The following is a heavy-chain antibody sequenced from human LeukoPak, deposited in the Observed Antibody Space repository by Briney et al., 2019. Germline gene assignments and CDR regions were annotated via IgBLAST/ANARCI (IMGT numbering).Heavy chain of an antibody. J-gene: IGHJ4*02. CDR1: GFPFISSA. CDR2: IVVGSGNT. CDR3: AAGYYDSSGYYLTCPN. V-gene: IGHV1-58*01. D-gene: IGHD3-22*01. Sequence: SVKVSCKASGFPFISSAVQWVRQARGQRLEWIGWIVVGSGNTKYAQKFQERVSVTRDMSTNTAYMELSNLRSEDTAFYYCAAGYYDSSGYYLTCPNWGQGTLVTVSS.